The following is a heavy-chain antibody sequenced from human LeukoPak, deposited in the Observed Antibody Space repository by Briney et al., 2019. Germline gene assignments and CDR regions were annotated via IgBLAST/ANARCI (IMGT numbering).Heavy chain of an antibody. D-gene: IGHD2-15*01. Sequence: ASVRVSCKVSGYTLTELSMHWVRQAPGKGLEWMGGFDPEDGETIFAQKFQGRVTMTEDTSTDTTYMELSSLRSEDTAVYYCATDGGDYWGQGTLVTVSS. CDR3: ATDGGDY. V-gene: IGHV1-24*01. CDR2: FDPEDGET. CDR1: GYTLTELS. J-gene: IGHJ4*02.